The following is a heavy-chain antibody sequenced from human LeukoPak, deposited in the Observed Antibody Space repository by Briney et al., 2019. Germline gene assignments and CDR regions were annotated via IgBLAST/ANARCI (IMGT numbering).Heavy chain of an antibody. Sequence: MGGIIPIFGTANYAQKFQGRVTITADKSTSTAYMELSSLRSEDTAVYYCAASLGGWYFDLWGRGTLVTVSS. D-gene: IGHD2-15*01. J-gene: IGHJ2*01. CDR3: AASLGGWYFDL. V-gene: IGHV1-69*06. CDR2: IIPIFGTA.